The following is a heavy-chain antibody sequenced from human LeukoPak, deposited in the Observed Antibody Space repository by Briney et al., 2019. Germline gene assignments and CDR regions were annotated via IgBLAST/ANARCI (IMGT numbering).Heavy chain of an antibody. CDR3: ARGMVATWVDY. J-gene: IGHJ4*02. V-gene: IGHV4-34*01. Sequence: SETLSLTCAVYGGSFSGYYWSWIRQPPGRGLDWIGEINHSGSTNYNPSLKSRVTISVDTSKNQFSLKLSSVTAADTAVYYCARGMVATWVDYWGQGTLVTVSS. CDR2: INHSGST. D-gene: IGHD5-12*01. CDR1: GGSFSGYY.